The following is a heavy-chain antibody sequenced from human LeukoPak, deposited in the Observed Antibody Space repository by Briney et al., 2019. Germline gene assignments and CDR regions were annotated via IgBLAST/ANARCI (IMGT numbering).Heavy chain of an antibody. CDR1: GYTFTSYD. CDR3: ARGDSSGYYYVFDY. CDR2: MNPNSGNT. J-gene: IGHJ4*02. Sequence: ASVKVSRKASGYTFTSYDINWVRQATGQWLEWMGWMNPNSGNTGYAQKFQGRVTITRNTSISTAYMELSSLRSEDTAVYYCARGDSSGYYYVFDYWGRGTLVTVSS. D-gene: IGHD3-22*01. V-gene: IGHV1-8*03.